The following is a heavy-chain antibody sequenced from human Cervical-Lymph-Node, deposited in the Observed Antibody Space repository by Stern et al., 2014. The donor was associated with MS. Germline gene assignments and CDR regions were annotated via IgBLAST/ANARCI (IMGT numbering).Heavy chain of an antibody. CDR1: GGSISSSGFF. Sequence: QLQLQESGPGLVKPSETLSLTCTVSGGSISSSGFFWGWIRQPPGKGLEWIGTISYSGSTYYNLSLKSRVTVAADPSKKQLSLQLSSVTAADTAVYYCARQGGRYSPKNWGQGTLVTVSS. D-gene: IGHD1-1*01. J-gene: IGHJ4*02. CDR3: ARQGGRYSPKN. V-gene: IGHV4-39*01. CDR2: ISYSGST.